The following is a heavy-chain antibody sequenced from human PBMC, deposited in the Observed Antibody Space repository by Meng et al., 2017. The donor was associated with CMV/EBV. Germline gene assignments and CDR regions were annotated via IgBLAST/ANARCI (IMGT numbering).Heavy chain of an antibody. D-gene: IGHD1-26*01. Sequence: CKATGYTITDYFRHWVRLAPRQGLGWVRTNSPGDGHTTYAQKFQSRVVITRDTSTSTVYMELSSLRSEDTAVYYCASEVGGTYFFDYWGQRTLVTVSS. CDR1: GYTITDYF. CDR2: NSPGDGHT. J-gene: IGHJ4*02. V-gene: IGHV1-46*01. CDR3: ASEVGGTYFFDY.